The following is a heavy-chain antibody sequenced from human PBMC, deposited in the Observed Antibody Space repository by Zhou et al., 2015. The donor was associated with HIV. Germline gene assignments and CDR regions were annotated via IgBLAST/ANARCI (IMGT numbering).Heavy chain of an antibody. D-gene: IGHD1-14*01. J-gene: IGHJ4*02. CDR2: ISYDGSNK. V-gene: IGHV3-30*18. CDR1: GFTFSSYG. CDR3: AKDPGPDY. Sequence: QVQLVESGGGVVQPGRSLRLSCAASGFTFSSYGMHWVRQAPGKGLEWVAVISYDGSNKYYADSVKGRFTISRDNSKNTLYLQMNSLRAEDTAVYYCAKDPGPDYWGQGTLVTVSS.